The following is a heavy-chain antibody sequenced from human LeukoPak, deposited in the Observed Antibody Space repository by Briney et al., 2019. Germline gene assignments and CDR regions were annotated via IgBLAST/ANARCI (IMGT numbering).Heavy chain of an antibody. CDR2: INHSGST. Sequence: SETLSLTCTVSGGSISSYYWSWIRQPPGKGLEWIGEINHSGSTNYNPSLKSRVTISVDTSKNQFSLKLSSVTAADTAVYYCARGQSCSGGSCYFDAFDIWGQGTMVTVSS. CDR1: GGSISSYY. CDR3: ARGQSCSGGSCYFDAFDI. J-gene: IGHJ3*02. V-gene: IGHV4-34*01. D-gene: IGHD2-15*01.